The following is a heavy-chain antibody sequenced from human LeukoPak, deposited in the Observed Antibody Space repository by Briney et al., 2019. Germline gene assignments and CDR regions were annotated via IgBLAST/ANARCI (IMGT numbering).Heavy chain of an antibody. CDR2: ISSSGTTI. CDR1: GFTFSSFE. V-gene: IGHV3-48*03. CDR3: ARGLGVSSWYTPSRVV. Sequence: RSGGSLRLSCAASGFTFSSFEFNWVRQAPGKGLEWVSYISSSGTTIYYADSVKGRFTISRDNAENSLYLQMNSLRVEDTAVYYCARGLGVSSWYTPSRVVWGQGTTVTVAS. J-gene: IGHJ6*02. D-gene: IGHD6-13*01.